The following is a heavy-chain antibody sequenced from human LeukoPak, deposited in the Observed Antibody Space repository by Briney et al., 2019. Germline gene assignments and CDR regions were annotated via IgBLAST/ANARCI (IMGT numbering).Heavy chain of an antibody. CDR3: AKGRYYYGSGSSQHFDY. CDR1: GFTFDDYA. V-gene: IGHV3-9*01. Sequence: SLRLPCSASGFTFDDYAMHWVRQAPGKGLEGVSGTSWNSGSKGYADSVKGRFTISRDNAKNSLYLQMNSLRAEDTALYYCAKGRYYYGSGSSQHFDYWGQGTLVTVSS. CDR2: TSWNSGSK. J-gene: IGHJ4*02. D-gene: IGHD3-10*01.